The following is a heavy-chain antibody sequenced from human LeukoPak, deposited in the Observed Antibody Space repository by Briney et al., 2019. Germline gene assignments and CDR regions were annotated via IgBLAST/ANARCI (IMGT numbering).Heavy chain of an antibody. V-gene: IGHV1-69*13. CDR3: ARDSYPIGGLYYYYYMDV. Sequence: VASVKVSCKASGGTFSSYAISWVRQAPGQGLEWMGGIIPIFGTANYAQKFQGRVTITADESTSTAYMELSSLRSEDTAVYYCARDSYPIGGLYYYYYMDVWGKGTTVTVSS. J-gene: IGHJ6*03. CDR2: IIPIFGTA. CDR1: GGTFSSYA. D-gene: IGHD5-18*01.